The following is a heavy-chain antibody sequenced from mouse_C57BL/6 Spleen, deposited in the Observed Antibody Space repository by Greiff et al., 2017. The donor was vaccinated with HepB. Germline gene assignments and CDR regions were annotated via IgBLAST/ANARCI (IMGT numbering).Heavy chain of an antibody. CDR3: ARLFITTGIMDY. CDR2: IHPNSGST. V-gene: IGHV1-64*01. J-gene: IGHJ4*01. Sequence: QVQLQQPGAELVKPGASVKLSCKASGYTFTSYWMHWVKQRPGQGLEWIGMIHPNSGSTNYNEKFKSKATLTVDKSSSTAYMQLSSLTSEDSAVYYCARLFITTGIMDYWGQGTSVTVSS. CDR1: GYTFTSYW. D-gene: IGHD1-1*01.